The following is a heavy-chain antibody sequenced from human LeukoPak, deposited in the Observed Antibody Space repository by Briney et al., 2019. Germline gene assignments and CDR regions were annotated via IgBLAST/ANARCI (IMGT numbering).Heavy chain of an antibody. V-gene: IGHV1-2*02. CDR1: GYTFTDYY. CDR2: ITPNSGGT. D-gene: IGHD6-6*01. Sequence: ASVKVSCKASGYTFTDYYVHWVRQAPGQGLEWMAWITPNSGGTNYAQKFQGRVTLTRDTSIGTAYMELSSLRSDDTAVYYCARGATRIIPTARRWFDPWGRGTLVSVSS. CDR3: ARGATRIIPTARRWFDP. J-gene: IGHJ5*02.